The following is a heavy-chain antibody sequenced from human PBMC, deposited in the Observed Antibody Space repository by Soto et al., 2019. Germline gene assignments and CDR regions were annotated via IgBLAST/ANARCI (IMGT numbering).Heavy chain of an antibody. CDR2: ISGSGGST. Sequence: GGSLRLSCAASGFTFSSYAMSWVRQAPGKGLEWVSAISGSGGSTYYADSVKGRFTISRDNSKNTLYLQMNSLRAEDTAVYYSPKGAGGTPPTPPFDFWGQGTLVTVSS. CDR3: PKGAGGTPPTPPFDF. J-gene: IGHJ4*02. V-gene: IGHV3-23*01. CDR1: GFTFSSYA. D-gene: IGHD1-1*01.